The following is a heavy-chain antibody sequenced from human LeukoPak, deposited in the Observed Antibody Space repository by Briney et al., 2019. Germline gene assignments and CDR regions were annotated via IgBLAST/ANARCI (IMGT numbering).Heavy chain of an antibody. J-gene: IGHJ4*02. Sequence: PGGSLRLSCATSGFTFSINAMSWVRQAPGRGLEGVSVISDRGDSTNYADSLKGRFTISRDNSKNTVYLQMNSLRVEDTAVYYCAKVGIVVGGDYYDYWGQGTLVTVSS. CDR2: ISDRGDST. CDR3: AKVGIVVGGDYYDY. V-gene: IGHV3-23*01. D-gene: IGHD3-22*01. CDR1: GFTFSINA.